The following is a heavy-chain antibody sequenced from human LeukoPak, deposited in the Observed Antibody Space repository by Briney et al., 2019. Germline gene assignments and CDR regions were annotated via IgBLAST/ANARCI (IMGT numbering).Heavy chain of an antibody. Sequence: ASVKVPCKAPGYTFTSYGISWVRQAPGQGLEWMGWISAYNGNTNYAQKLQGRVTMTTDTSTSTAYMELRSLRSDDTAVYYCAREVIAVASLDYWGQGTLVTVSS. CDR3: AREVIAVASLDY. V-gene: IGHV1-18*01. D-gene: IGHD6-19*01. CDR2: ISAYNGNT. CDR1: GYTFTSYG. J-gene: IGHJ4*02.